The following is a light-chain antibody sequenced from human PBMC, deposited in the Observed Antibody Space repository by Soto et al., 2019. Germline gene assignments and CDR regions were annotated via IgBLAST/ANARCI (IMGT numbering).Light chain of an antibody. CDR1: SSDVGGYNY. CDR3: TSYTSSSTS. J-gene: IGLJ2*01. CDR2: DVS. V-gene: IGLV2-14*01. Sequence: QSALTQPASVSGSPGQSITISCTGTSSDVGGYNYVSWYQQHPGKAPKLMIYDVSNRPSGVSNRFSGPKSGNTASLTISGLQAEDEADHYCTSYTSSSTSFGGGTKLTVL.